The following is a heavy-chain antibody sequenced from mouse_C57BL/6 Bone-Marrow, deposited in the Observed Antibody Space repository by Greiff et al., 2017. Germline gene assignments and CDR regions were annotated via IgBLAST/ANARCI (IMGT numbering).Heavy chain of an antibody. CDR1: GFTFSYYW. J-gene: IGHJ2*01. CDR3: TNWDGGDY. D-gene: IGHD4-1*01. CDR2: IRLKTDNYAT. V-gene: IGHV6-3*01. Sequence: EVMLVGSGGGLVPTGGFLKLPCVASGFTFSYYWMYWVRQSPEKGLVWVGQIRLKTDNYATHYAGSVKGRLTISRDDSKSSVYLQMNNLRAEDTGIYYCTNWDGGDYWGQGTTLTVSS.